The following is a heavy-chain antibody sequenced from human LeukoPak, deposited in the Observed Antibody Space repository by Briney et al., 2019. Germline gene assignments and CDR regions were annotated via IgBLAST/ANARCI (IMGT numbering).Heavy chain of an antibody. CDR1: GGSISSSSYY. D-gene: IGHD3-10*01. Sequence: SETLSLTCTVSGGSISSSSYYWGWIRQPPGKGLEWIGSIYYSGSTYYNPSLKSRVTISVDTSKNQFSLKLSSVTAADTAVYYCARHPSQVRFGDFHYYMDVWGKGTTVTVSS. J-gene: IGHJ6*03. CDR3: ARHPSQVRFGDFHYYMDV. CDR2: IYYSGST. V-gene: IGHV4-39*01.